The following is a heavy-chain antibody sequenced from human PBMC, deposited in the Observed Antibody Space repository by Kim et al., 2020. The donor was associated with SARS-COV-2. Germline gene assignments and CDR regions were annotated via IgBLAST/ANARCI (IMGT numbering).Heavy chain of an antibody. Sequence: SETLSLTCTVSGGSISSGSYYWSWIRQPAGKGLEWIGRIYTSGSTHYNPSLKRRVTISVDTSKNQFSLKLSSVTAADTAVYYCTRAAGTGILTGYSSGPYGMDVWGQGTTVTLSS. CDR1: GGSISSGSYY. CDR3: TRAAGTGILTGYSSGPYGMDV. CDR2: IYTSGST. J-gene: IGHJ6*02. V-gene: IGHV4-61*02. D-gene: IGHD3-9*01.